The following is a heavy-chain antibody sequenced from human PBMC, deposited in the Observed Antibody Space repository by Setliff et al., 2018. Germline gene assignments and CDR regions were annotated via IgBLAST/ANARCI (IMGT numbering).Heavy chain of an antibody. CDR1: GGTFSGYA. D-gene: IGHD1-1*01. CDR3: ARDSVTLGQLERRGGWHYYGMDV. CDR2: ITPIFETA. Sequence: VASVKVSCKASGGTFSGYAFSWVRQAPGQGLEWIGGITPIFETAHYAEKFRDRVTITADKSTTTVHMELSSLTSEDTAVYFCARDSVTLGQLERRGGWHYYGMDVWGQGTTVTVSS. V-gene: IGHV1-69*06. J-gene: IGHJ6*02.